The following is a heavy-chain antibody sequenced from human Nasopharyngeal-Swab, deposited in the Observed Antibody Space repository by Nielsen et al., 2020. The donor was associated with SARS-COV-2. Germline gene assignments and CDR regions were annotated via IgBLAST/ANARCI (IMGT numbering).Heavy chain of an antibody. D-gene: IGHD4-23*01. CDR1: GFSFSTFW. CDR3: ARDLGGFGGY. Sequence: GESLKISCAASGFSFSTFWMPWVRQVPGEGLVWVSRINTDGRRTNYAESVKGRFTISRDNVKNMLYLQMNNLRPEDTAVYYCARDLGGFGGYWGQGTLATVSS. CDR2: INTDGRRT. J-gene: IGHJ4*02. V-gene: IGHV3-74*01.